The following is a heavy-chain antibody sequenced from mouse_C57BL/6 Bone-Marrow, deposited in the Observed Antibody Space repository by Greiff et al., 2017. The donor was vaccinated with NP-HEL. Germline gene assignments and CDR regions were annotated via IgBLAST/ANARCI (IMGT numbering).Heavy chain of an antibody. CDR1: GFTFSSYG. D-gene: IGHD2-5*01. J-gene: IGHJ3*01. V-gene: IGHV5-6*01. CDR3: ARPAYSNYLAWFAY. Sequence: EVKVVESGGDLVKPGGSLKLSCAASGFTFSSYGMSWVRQTPDKRLEWVATISSGGSYTYYPDSVKGRFTISRDNAKNTLYLQMSSLKSEDTAMYYCARPAYSNYLAWFAYWGQGTLVTVSA. CDR2: ISSGGSYT.